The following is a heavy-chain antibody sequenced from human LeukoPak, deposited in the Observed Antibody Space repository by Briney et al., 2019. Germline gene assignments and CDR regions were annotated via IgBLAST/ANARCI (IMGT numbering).Heavy chain of an antibody. D-gene: IGHD3-22*01. CDR3: VKGSYDSSGYYTDSCFDY. CDR1: GFTFSVYA. CDR2: ISINGGNI. Sequence: PGGSLRLSCSASGFTFSVYAMHWVRQPPGKGLECVSVISINGGNIYYADSVKGRFSISRDNSKNKLYLQMSSLRADDTAVYYCVKGSYDSSGYYTDSCFDYWGQGTLVTVSS. V-gene: IGHV3-64D*06. J-gene: IGHJ4*02.